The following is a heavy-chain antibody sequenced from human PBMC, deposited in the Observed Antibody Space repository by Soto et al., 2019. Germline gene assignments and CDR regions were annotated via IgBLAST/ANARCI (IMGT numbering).Heavy chain of an antibody. Sequence: EVQLAESGGDLVEPGGSLRLSCAASGFTFKTAWMNWVRQTPGKGLEWVGRIKSENDGGIIDYAAPVKGRFLISRDDSKNTVYLEMNSLITEDTAVYYCAADSPAWGAYAFDYWGQGILVTVSS. J-gene: IGHJ4*02. CDR1: GFTFKTAW. D-gene: IGHD3-16*01. CDR2: IKSENDGGII. V-gene: IGHV3-15*07. CDR3: AADSPAWGAYAFDY.